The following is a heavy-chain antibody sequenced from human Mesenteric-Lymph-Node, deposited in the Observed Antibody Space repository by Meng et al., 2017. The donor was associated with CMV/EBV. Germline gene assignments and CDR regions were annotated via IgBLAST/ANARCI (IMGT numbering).Heavy chain of an antibody. CDR2: INHSGST. D-gene: IGHD2-2*01. CDR1: GYS. V-gene: IGHV4-34*01. Sequence: GYSWSWISQPPGKGLEWIGKINHSGSTNYNPSLKSRVTISVDTSKNQFSLKLSSVTAADTAVYYCARGRLIVVVPAAILPKGWYFDLWGRGTLVTVSS. J-gene: IGHJ2*01. CDR3: ARGRLIVVVPAAILPKGWYFDL.